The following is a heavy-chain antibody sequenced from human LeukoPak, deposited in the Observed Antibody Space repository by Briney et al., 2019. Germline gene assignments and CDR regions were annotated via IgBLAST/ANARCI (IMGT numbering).Heavy chain of an antibody. D-gene: IGHD3-22*01. CDR3: ARSSRYDYYDSKGYFDY. V-gene: IGHV1-2*02. CDR2: INPNSGGT. CDR1: GYTFTGYY. J-gene: IGHJ4*02. Sequence: EASVKVSCKAPGYTFTGYYMHWVRQAPGQGLEWMGWINPNSGGTNYAQKFQGRVTMTRDTSISTAYMELSRLRSDDTAVYYCARSSRYDYYDSKGYFDYWGQGTLVTVSS.